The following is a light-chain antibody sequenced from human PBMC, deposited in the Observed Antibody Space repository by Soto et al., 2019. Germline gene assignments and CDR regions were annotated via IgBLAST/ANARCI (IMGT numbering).Light chain of an antibody. CDR1: QSISIW. CDR2: KAS. V-gene: IGKV1-5*03. Sequence: DIHMTQSPSTLSASVGYRVTITGRASQSISIWLAWYQQKPGKAPKLLIYKASSLESGVTSRFSGSGSGTEFTLTISSLQTDDLDTYYCQQYNSFPTFGQGTKVEIK. J-gene: IGKJ1*01. CDR3: QQYNSFPT.